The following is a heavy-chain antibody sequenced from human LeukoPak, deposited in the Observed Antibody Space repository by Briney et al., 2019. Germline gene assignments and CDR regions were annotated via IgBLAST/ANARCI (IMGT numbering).Heavy chain of an antibody. V-gene: IGHV4-38-2*02. CDR1: GYSISSGYY. J-gene: IGHJ3*02. Sequence: SETLSLTCTVSGYSISSGYYWGWIRQPPGKGLEWIGYVYYRGSTNYNPSLKSRVTISVDTSKNQFSLKLTSVTAADTAVYYCARLFHDAFDIWGQGTMVTVSS. CDR3: ARLFHDAFDI. CDR2: VYYRGST.